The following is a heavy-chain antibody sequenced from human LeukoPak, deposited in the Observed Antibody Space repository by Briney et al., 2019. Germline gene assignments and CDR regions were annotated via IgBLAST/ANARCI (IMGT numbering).Heavy chain of an antibody. Sequence: GGSLRLSCAASGFTFSNAWMSWVRQAPGKGPERVGRIKSKTDGGTTDYAAPVKGRFTISRDDSKNTLYQQMNSLKTEDTAVYYCTTERTGIADYWGQGTLVTVSS. D-gene: IGHD3-10*01. J-gene: IGHJ4*02. CDR1: GFTFSNAW. V-gene: IGHV3-15*01. CDR3: TTERTGIADY. CDR2: IKSKTDGGTT.